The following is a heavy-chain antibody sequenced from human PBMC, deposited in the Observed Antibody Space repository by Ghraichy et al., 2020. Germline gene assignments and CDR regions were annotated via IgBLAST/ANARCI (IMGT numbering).Heavy chain of an antibody. CDR1: GFTFSSYW. D-gene: IGHD3-10*01. V-gene: IGHV3-7*01. J-gene: IGHJ6*02. CDR2: IKQDGSEK. CDR3: ATKLGVVWFGELSYGMDV. Sequence: GGSLRLSCAASGFTFSSYWMSWVRQAPGKGLEWVANIKQDGSEKYYVDSVKGRFTISRDNAKNSLYLQMNSLRAEDTAVYYCATKLGVVWFGELSYGMDVWGQGTTVTVSS.